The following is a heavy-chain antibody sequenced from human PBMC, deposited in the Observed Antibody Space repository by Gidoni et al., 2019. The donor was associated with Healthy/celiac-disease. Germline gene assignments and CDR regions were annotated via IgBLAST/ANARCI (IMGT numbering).Heavy chain of an antibody. CDR1: GGTFSSYT. Sequence: QVQLVQSGAEVKKPGSSVKVSCKASGGTFSSYTISWVRQAPGQGLEWMGRIIPILGIANYAQKFQGRVTITADKSTSTAYRELSSLRSEDTAVYYCAREGYSSSSRDYWGQGTLVTVSS. D-gene: IGHD6-6*01. CDR2: IIPILGIA. CDR3: AREGYSSSSRDY. J-gene: IGHJ4*02. V-gene: IGHV1-69*08.